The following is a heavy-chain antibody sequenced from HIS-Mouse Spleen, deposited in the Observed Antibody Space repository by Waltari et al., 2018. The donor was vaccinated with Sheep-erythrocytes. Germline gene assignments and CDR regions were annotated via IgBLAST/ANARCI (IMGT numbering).Heavy chain of an antibody. J-gene: IGHJ3*02. D-gene: IGHD4-17*01. CDR1: GFTVSSNY. CDR2: VSSGCST. CDR3: ARGHPDYGDYDAFDI. V-gene: IGHV3-53*01. Sequence: EVQLVESGGGLIQPGGSLRLSCAASGFTVSSNYMCWVRQAPGKGGEVVAGVSSGCSTYYANSVQGRVTISRDNSKNTLYLQMNSLRAADTAVYYCARGHPDYGDYDAFDIWGQGTMVTVSS.